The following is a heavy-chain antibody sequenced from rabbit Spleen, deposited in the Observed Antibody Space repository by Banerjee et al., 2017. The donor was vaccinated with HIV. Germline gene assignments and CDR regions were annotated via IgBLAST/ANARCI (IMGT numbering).Heavy chain of an antibody. D-gene: IGHD1-1*01. CDR3: ARDWTDVIGWNFGW. V-gene: IGHV1S45*01. Sequence: QEQLVESGGGLVKPEGSLKLSCTASGFSFSNKAVMCLVRQAPGKGLEWIACINAVTGNAVYASWAKSRFSFTKTSSAPVTLQMTSLTVADTDTYFCARDWTDVIGWNFGWWGPGTLVTVS. J-gene: IGHJ4*01. CDR2: INAVTGNA. CDR1: GFSFSNKAV.